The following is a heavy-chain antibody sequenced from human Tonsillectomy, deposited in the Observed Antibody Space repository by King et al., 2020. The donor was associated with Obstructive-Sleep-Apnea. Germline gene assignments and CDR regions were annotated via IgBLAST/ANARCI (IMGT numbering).Heavy chain of an antibody. CDR3: ARDLGEPRDY. D-gene: IGHD1-26*01. V-gene: IGHV3-21*01. CDR1: GFTLSTYS. J-gene: IGHJ4*02. Sequence: VQRVESGGGLVKPGGGLRLSCAASGFTLSTYSMSWGRQATGKGLEGVSFMSSSTSYIYYTDSVRGRFTISRDNAKNSLYLQMNNLRAEDTAVYYCARDLGEPRDYWGQGTLVTVSS. CDR2: MSSSTSYI.